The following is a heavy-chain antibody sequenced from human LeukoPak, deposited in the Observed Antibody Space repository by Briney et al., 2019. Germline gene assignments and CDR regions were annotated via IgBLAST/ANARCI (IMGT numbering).Heavy chain of an antibody. CDR1: GYTFTSYG. CDR3: ARRFGGVIVLFDY. CDR2: ISAYNGNT. D-gene: IGHD3-16*02. Sequence: ASVKVSCKASGYTFTSYGISWVRQAPGQGLEWMGWISAYNGNTNYAQKLQGRVTMTRNTSISTAYMELSSLRSEDTAVYYCARRFGGVIVLFDYWGQGTLVTVSS. J-gene: IGHJ4*02. V-gene: IGHV1-18*01.